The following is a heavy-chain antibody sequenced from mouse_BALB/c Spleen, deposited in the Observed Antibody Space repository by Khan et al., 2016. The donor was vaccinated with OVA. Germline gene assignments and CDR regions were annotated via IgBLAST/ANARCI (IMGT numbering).Heavy chain of an antibody. CDR1: GFTFSSYS. V-gene: IGHV5-6*01. Sequence: EVQLVESGGDLVKPGGSLKLSCAASGFTFSSYSMSWVRQTPDKRLEWVTTISSVGDYTYYPDSVKGRFTISRDNAKNTLYLQMSSLNSEDTAMYYWASHLTGSFVYWGQGTLVTVSA. CDR2: ISSVGDYT. CDR3: ASHLTGSFVY. D-gene: IGHD4-1*01. J-gene: IGHJ3*01.